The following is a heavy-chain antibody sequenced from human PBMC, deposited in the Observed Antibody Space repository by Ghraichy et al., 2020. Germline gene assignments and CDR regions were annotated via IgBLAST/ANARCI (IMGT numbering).Heavy chain of an antibody. V-gene: IGHV4-59*01. D-gene: IGHD3-3*01. CDR3: ARGLGPRGMEGYYFDY. Sequence: SETLSLTCTVSGGSISSYYWSWIRQPPGKGLEWIGYIYYSGSTNYNPSLKSRVTISVDTSKNQFSLKLSSVTAADTAVYYCARGLGPRGMEGYYFDYWGQGTLVTVSS. CDR2: IYYSGST. CDR1: GGSISSYY. J-gene: IGHJ4*02.